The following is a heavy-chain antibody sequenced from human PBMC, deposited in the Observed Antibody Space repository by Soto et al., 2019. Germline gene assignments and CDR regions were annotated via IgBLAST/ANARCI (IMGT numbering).Heavy chain of an antibody. J-gene: IGHJ3*01. V-gene: IGHV4-34*01. CDR1: GGSFSGYY. CDR3: ARPLLYGILDAFDL. D-gene: IGHD1-26*01. CDR2: INHSGST. Sequence: PSETLSLTCAVYGGSFSGYYWSWIRQPPGKGLEWIGEINHSGSTNYNPSLKSRVTISVDTSKNQFSLKLSSVTAADTAVYYCARPLLYGILDAFDLRGQGTTVTVSS.